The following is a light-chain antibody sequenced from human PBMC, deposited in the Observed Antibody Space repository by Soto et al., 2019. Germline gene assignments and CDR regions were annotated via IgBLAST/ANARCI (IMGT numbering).Light chain of an antibody. V-gene: IGKV3-15*01. CDR3: QQYVHWPPGA. Sequence: EIVVTQSPATLSVSPGERVTLSCRASQSVSSSLAWYQQRPGQAPRLLIYDTSTRAAGIAPRFSGSGSGTEFTLTISSLQSEDSAVYYCQQYVHWPPGAFGQGTTVEIK. CDR1: QSVSSS. J-gene: IGKJ1*01. CDR2: DTS.